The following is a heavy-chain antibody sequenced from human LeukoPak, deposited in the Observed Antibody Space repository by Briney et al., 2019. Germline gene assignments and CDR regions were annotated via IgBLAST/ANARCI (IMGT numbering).Heavy chain of an antibody. Sequence: SETLSLTCTVSGGSIRSSSYYWGWIRQPPGKALEWIGSTYYSGSTYYNPSLESRVTISVDTSKNQFSLKLSSVTAADMAVYYCASAGSYWVDYWGQGTLVTVSS. J-gene: IGHJ4*02. D-gene: IGHD3-10*01. CDR1: GGSIRSSSYY. CDR2: TYYSGST. V-gene: IGHV4-39*01. CDR3: ASAGSYWVDY.